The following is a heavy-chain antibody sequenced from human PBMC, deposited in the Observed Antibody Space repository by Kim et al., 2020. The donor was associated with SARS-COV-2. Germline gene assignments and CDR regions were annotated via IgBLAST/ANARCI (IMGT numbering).Heavy chain of an antibody. D-gene: IGHD3-9*01. V-gene: IGHV4-39*01. J-gene: IGHJ4*02. CDR1: GGSISSSSYY. Sequence: SETLSLTCTVSGGSISSSSYYWGWIRQPPGKGLEWIGSIYYSGSTYYNPSLKSRVTISVDTSKNQFSLKLSSVTAADTAVYYCARHGRYFDWLPTDFDYWGQGTLVTVSS. CDR3: ARHGRYFDWLPTDFDY. CDR2: IYYSGST.